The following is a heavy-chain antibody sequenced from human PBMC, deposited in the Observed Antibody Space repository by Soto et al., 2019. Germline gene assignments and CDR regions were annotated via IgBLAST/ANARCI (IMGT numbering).Heavy chain of an antibody. V-gene: IGHV1-69*02. Sequence: QVQVVQSGAEVKKPESSVKVSCKPSGGTFNTYTVNWVRLAPVNGLEWMGRFIPILDMANYAQKFQERVTITADRSTFTEYLEMIILTGDNTAGYDCSITYCRDKTFPRDVAFWGPVTSVTVSS. J-gene: IGHJ4*02. D-gene: IGHD2-21*01. CDR3: SITYCRDKTFPRDVAF. CDR1: GGTFNTYT. CDR2: FIPILDMA.